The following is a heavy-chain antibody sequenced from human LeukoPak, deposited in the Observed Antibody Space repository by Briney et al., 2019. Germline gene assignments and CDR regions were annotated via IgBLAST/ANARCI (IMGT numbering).Heavy chain of an antibody. CDR2: INTNTGNP. Sequence: ASVKVSCKASGYTFTSYAMNWVRQAPGQGLEWMGWINTNTGNPTYAQGFTGPFVFSLDTSVTTAYLQISSLKAEDTAVYYGAREGGIAATSTPDYWGQGTLVTVSS. V-gene: IGHV7-4-1*02. D-gene: IGHD6-13*01. CDR3: AREGGIAATSTPDY. J-gene: IGHJ4*02. CDR1: GYTFTSYA.